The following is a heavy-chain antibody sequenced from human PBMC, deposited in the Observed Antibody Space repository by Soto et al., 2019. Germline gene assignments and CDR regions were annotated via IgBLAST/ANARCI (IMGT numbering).Heavy chain of an antibody. CDR2: ISGSGSNT. D-gene: IGHD3-3*01. CDR3: AKVSAHYDFWSGYYPPFDY. J-gene: IGHJ4*02. CDR1: GFTFSSYA. V-gene: IGHV3-23*01. Sequence: GGSLRLSCAASGFTFSSYAMSLVRQAPGKGLEWVSAISGSGSNTYYADSVKGRFTISRDNSKNTLYLQMNSLRAEDTAVYYCAKVSAHYDFWSGYYPPFDYWGQGTLVTVSS.